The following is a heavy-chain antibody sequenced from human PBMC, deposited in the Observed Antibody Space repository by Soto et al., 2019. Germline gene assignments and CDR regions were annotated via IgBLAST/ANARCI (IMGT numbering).Heavy chain of an antibody. Sequence: SETLSLTCTVSGGSISSGGYYWSWIRQHPGKGLEWIGYIYYSGSTYYNPSLKSRVTISVDTSKNQFSLKLSSVTAADTAVYYCAGVSIAVAGTYYFDYWGQGTLVTVSS. CDR3: AGVSIAVAGTYYFDY. CDR2: IYYSGST. J-gene: IGHJ4*02. CDR1: GGSISSGGYY. D-gene: IGHD6-19*01. V-gene: IGHV4-39*01.